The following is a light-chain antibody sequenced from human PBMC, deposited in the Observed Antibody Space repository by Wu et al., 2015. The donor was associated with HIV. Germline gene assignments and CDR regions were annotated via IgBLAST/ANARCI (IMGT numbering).Light chain of an antibody. Sequence: EIVMTQSPVILSASPGERATFACRASQSIGTDLAWYQQKPGQAPRLLIYGAFIRATGIPARFSGSGSGTDFTLTITSMQSEDFAVYYCQQYRLWYTFGQGTKLQ. CDR1: QSIGTD. CDR2: GAF. CDR3: QQYRLWYT. V-gene: IGKV3-15*01. J-gene: IGKJ2*01.